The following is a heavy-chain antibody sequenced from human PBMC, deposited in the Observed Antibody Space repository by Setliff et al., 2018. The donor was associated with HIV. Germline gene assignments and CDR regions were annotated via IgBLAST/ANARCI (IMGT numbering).Heavy chain of an antibody. J-gene: IGHJ4*02. Sequence: LSLTCAVYGGPFSGFYYSWIRQAPGKGLAWVSTISGSGGNTYYADSVKGRFTVSRDNAKNSLYLQMNSLRAEDAAVYYCAREVWSEDDNWGQGTLVTVSS. D-gene: IGHD3-10*01. CDR3: AREVWSEDDN. CDR2: ISGSGGNT. CDR1: GGPFSGFY. V-gene: IGHV3-11*01.